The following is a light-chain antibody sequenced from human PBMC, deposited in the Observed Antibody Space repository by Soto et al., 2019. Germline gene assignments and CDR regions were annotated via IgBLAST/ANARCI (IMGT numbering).Light chain of an antibody. Sequence: EIVLTQSPGTLSLSPGERATLSCRASQSVSSSYLAWYQQKPGQAPRLLSYGASSRATGIPDRFSGSGSGTDFTLTISRLAPEDFAVYYCQQYGSSPGTFGGGTKVDI. CDR3: QQYGSSPGT. V-gene: IGKV3-20*01. CDR1: QSVSSSY. CDR2: GAS. J-gene: IGKJ4*01.